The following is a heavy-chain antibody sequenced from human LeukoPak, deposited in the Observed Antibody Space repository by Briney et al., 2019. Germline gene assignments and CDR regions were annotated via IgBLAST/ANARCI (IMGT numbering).Heavy chain of an antibody. D-gene: IGHD6-6*01. CDR1: GGSISSDY. CDR3: ARVAAIDGIATHPDY. CDR2: IYTSGST. Sequence: SETLSLTCTVSGGSISSDYWSWIRQPPGKGLEWIGRIYTSGSTNYNPSLKGRVTISVDTSKNQFSLRLSSVTAADTAVYYCARVAAIDGIATHPDYWGQGTLVTASS. V-gene: IGHV4-4*07. J-gene: IGHJ4*02.